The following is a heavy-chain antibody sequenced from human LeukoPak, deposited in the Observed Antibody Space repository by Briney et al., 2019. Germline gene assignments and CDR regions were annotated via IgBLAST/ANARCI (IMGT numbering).Heavy chain of an antibody. CDR3: ARNMVRGANYYYGMDV. CDR2: IYYSGST. V-gene: IGHV4-59*12. CDR1: GGSISSYY. J-gene: IGHJ6*02. Sequence: SETLSLTCTVSGGSISSYYWSWIRQPPGKGLEWIGYIYYSGSTSYNPSLKSRVTISVDTSKKQFSLKLSSVTAADTAVYYCARNMVRGANYYYGMDVWGQGTTVTVSS. D-gene: IGHD3-10*01.